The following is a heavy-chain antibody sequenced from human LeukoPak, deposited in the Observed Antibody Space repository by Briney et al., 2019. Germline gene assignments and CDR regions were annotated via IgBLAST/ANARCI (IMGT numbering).Heavy chain of an antibody. D-gene: IGHD3-16*02. CDR1: GFTFSSHS. J-gene: IGHJ6*03. Sequence: GGSLRLSCAASGFTFSSHSMNWVRQAPGKGLEWVSYISSSSSTIYYADSVKGRFTISRDNAKNSLYLQMNSLRAEDTAVYYCARERGELSSSSPYYYMDVWGKGTTVTVSS. CDR2: ISSSSSTI. V-gene: IGHV3-48*01. CDR3: ARERGELSSSSPYYYMDV.